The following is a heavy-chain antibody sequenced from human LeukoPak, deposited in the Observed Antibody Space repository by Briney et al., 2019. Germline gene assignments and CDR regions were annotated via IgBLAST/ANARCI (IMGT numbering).Heavy chain of an antibody. D-gene: IGHD3-22*01. V-gene: IGHV3-23*01. CDR1: GFTFSSYA. CDR2: ISGSGGST. CDR3: AAERYYDSSGYYYSPNPFDY. Sequence: PGGSLRLSCAASGFTFSSYAMSWVRQAPGKGLEWVSAISGSGGSTYYADSVKGRFTISRDNSKNTLYLQMNSLRAEDTAVYYCAAERYYDSSGYYYSPNPFDYWGQGTLVTVSS. J-gene: IGHJ4*02.